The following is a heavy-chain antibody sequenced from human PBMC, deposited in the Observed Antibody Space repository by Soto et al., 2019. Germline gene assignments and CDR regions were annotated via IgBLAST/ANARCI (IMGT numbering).Heavy chain of an antibody. CDR2: LYDSGKT. CDR3: ARVDYISTFHN. D-gene: IGHD6-13*01. J-gene: IGHJ4*02. V-gene: IGHV4-59*01. Sequence: PSETLSLTCTVSGGSISSFHWSWIRQSPRKGLEWIGFLYDSGKTNINPSLKGRVTISVDTSKNQFSLELSSVTAADTAVYYCARVDYISTFHNWGQGTLVTVSS. CDR1: GGSISSFH.